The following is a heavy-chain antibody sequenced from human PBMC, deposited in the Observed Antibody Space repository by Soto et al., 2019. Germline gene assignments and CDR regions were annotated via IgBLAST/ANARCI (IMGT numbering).Heavy chain of an antibody. D-gene: IGHD1-26*01. CDR3: TREEILGARSFDY. V-gene: IGHV3-48*02. Sequence: GSLRLSCAASGFTFSGYSMNWVRQAPGKGLEWVSYISSLSSPRYYAESVEGRFIISRDNAKNSLYLQMNSLRDEDTAVYFCTREEILGARSFDYWGQGTLVTVSS. CDR2: ISSLSSPR. CDR1: GFTFSGYS. J-gene: IGHJ4*02.